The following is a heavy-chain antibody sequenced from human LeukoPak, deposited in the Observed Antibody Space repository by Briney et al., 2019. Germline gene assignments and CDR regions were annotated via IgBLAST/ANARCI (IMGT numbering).Heavy chain of an antibody. J-gene: IGHJ6*02. D-gene: IGHD1-26*01. V-gene: IGHV1-24*01. CDR2: FDPEDGET. CDR1: GYTLTELS. CDR3: ATLVVGATGYYYYGMDV. Sequence: ASVKVSCKVSGYTLTELSMHWVRQAPGKGLEWMGGFDPEDGETIYAQKFQGRVTMTEDTSTDTAYMELSSLRSEDTAVYYCATLVVGATGYYYYGMDVWGQGTTVTVSS.